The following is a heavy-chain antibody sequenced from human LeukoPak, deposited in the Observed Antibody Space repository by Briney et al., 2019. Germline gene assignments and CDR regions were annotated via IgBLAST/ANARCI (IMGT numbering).Heavy chain of an antibody. CDR2: ISYDGSNK. V-gene: IGHV3-30-3*01. D-gene: IGHD5-18*01. CDR3: ARDGPIQLWLRWFVY. CDR1: GFTFSSYA. Sequence: GGSLRLSCAASGFTFSSYAMHWVRQAPGKGLEWVAVISYDGSNKYYADSVKGRFTISRDNSKNTLYLQVNSLRAEDTAVYYCARDGPIQLWLRWFVYWGQGTLVTVSS. J-gene: IGHJ4*02.